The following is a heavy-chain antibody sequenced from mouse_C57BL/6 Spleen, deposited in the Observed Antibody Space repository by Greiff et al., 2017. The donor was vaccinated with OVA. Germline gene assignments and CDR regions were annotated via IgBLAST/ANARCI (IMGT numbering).Heavy chain of an antibody. CDR2: IDPSDSYT. J-gene: IGHJ3*01. CDR3: AREGEGPNYYGSGAY. V-gene: IGHV1-50*01. Sequence: QVQLQQPGAELVKPGASVKLSCKASGYTFTSYWMQWVKQRPGQGLEWIGEIDPSDSYTNYNQKFKGKATLTVATSSSTAYMQLSSLTSEDSAVYYCAREGEGPNYYGSGAYWGQGTLVTVSA. CDR1: GYTFTSYW. D-gene: IGHD1-1*01.